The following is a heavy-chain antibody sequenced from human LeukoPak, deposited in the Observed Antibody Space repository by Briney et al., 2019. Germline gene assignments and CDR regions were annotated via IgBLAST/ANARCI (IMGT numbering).Heavy chain of an antibody. J-gene: IGHJ5*02. V-gene: IGHV4-59*01. CDR3: ARGVGMTTENWFDP. CDR1: GGSISSYY. D-gene: IGHD4-17*01. CDR2: IYYSGST. Sequence: TSETLSLTCTVSGGSISSYYWNRIRQPPGKGLEWIGYIYYSGSTNYNPSLKSRVTISVDTSKNQFSLKLSSVTAADTAVYYCARGVGMTTENWFDPWGQGTLVTVSS.